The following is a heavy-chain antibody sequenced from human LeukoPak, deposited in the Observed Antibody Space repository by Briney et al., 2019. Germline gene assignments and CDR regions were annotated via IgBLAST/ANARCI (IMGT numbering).Heavy chain of an antibody. J-gene: IGHJ6*02. CDR2: IYYSGST. Sequence: SQTLSLTCTVSGGPISSGDYYWSWLRQPPGTGLEWIGYIYYSGSTYYNPSLKSRVTISVDTSKNQFSLKLSSVTAADTAVYYCARDRPLDYGDYGMDVWGQGTTVTVSS. CDR3: ARDRPLDYGDYGMDV. D-gene: IGHD4-17*01. CDR1: GGPISSGDYY. V-gene: IGHV4-30-4*01.